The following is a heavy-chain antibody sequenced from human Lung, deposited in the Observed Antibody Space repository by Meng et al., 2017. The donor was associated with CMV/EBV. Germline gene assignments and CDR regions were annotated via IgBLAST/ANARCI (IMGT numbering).Heavy chain of an antibody. D-gene: IGHD1-26*01. CDR2: FFHSGDT. CDR1: DVSISNGTFF. J-gene: IGHJ4*02. CDR3: ARHLRGYSWPKSD. V-gene: IGHV4-39*01. Sequence: LSCTVSDVSISNGTFFWGWIRQPPGKGLEWIGSFFHSGDTYSNPSLRSRVAISVDTSKNQFSLRLSSVTATDTAVYYCARHLRGYSWPKSDWGQGTXVTVSS.